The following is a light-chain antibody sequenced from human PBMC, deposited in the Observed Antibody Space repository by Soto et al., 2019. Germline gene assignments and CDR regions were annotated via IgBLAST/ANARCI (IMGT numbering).Light chain of an antibody. CDR1: QSISSW. Sequence: DIQMTQSPSTMSASVGDTVTVTCRASQSISSWLAWYQQKPGKAPKLLIYKASSLESGVPSRFSGSVSGTEVTLTISSLQTDDVATYYCQQYNSYPRTFGQGTKVDIK. J-gene: IGKJ1*01. CDR2: KAS. CDR3: QQYNSYPRT. V-gene: IGKV1-5*03.